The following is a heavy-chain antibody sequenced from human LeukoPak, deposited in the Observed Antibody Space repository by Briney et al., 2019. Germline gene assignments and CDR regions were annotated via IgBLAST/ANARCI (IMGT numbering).Heavy chain of an antibody. CDR1: GYSISSGYY. CDR2: MYHSGST. D-gene: IGHD4-17*01. V-gene: IGHV4-38-2*02. Sequence: SETLSLTCTVSGYSISSGYYWGWIRPPPGKGLEWIGTMYHSGSTNYNPSLKSRVTISVDTSKNQFSLKLSSVTAADTAVYYCARGPHNDYGDYYYYYYMDVWGKGTTVTVSS. J-gene: IGHJ6*03. CDR3: ARGPHNDYGDYYYYYYMDV.